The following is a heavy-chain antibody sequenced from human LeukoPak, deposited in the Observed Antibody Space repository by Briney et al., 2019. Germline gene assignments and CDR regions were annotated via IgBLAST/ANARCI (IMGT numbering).Heavy chain of an antibody. V-gene: IGHV4-4*07. D-gene: IGHD5-18*01. CDR2: IYTSGST. J-gene: IGHJ6*03. Sequence: SETLSLTCTVSGGSISSYYWSWIRQPAGKGLEWIGRIYTSGSTNYNPSLKSRVTMSVDTSKNQFSLKLSSVTAADTAVYYCARGGYSYGKYYYYMDVWGKGTTVTISS. CDR1: GGSISSYY. CDR3: ARGGYSYGKYYYYMDV.